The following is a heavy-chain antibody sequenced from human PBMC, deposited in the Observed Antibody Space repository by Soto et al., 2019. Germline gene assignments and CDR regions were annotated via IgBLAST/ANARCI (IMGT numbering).Heavy chain of an antibody. CDR1: GFTFTSSA. V-gene: IGHV1-58*01. Sequence: ASVKVSCKASGFTFTSSAVQWVRQARGQRLEWIGWIVVGSGNTNYAQKFQERVTITRDMSTSTAYMELSSLRSEDTAVYYCAADLPGYSYGPFLYYYGMDVWGQGTTVTVSS. CDR2: IVVGSGNT. J-gene: IGHJ6*02. D-gene: IGHD5-18*01. CDR3: AADLPGYSYGPFLYYYGMDV.